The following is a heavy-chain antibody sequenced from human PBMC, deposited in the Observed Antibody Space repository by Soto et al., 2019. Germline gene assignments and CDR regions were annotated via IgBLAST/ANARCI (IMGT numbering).Heavy chain of an antibody. CDR2: IFYSGST. Sequence: QVQLQESGPGLVKPSQTLSLTCTVSGGSISSGAYYWSWIRQHPGKGLEWIGYIFYSGSTYYNPSPKGGXTXSIXTSKTQFSLKLSSVTAADTAVYYCASYQQSYAFDIWGQGTMVTVSS. D-gene: IGHD2-2*01. J-gene: IGHJ3*02. CDR3: ASYQQSYAFDI. CDR1: GGSISSGAYY. V-gene: IGHV4-31*03.